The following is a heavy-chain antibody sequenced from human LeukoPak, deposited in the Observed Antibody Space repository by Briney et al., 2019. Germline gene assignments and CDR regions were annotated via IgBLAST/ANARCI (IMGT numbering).Heavy chain of an antibody. D-gene: IGHD6-19*01. Sequence: GGSLRLSCAASGFTFSSYGMHWVRPAPGKGPEWVAVISYDGSNKYYADSVKGRFTISRDNSKNTLYLQMNSLRAEDTAVYYCAKGRLGSGWPSGYWGQGALVTVSS. CDR3: AKGRLGSGWPSGY. V-gene: IGHV3-30*18. J-gene: IGHJ4*02. CDR2: ISYDGSNK. CDR1: GFTFSSYG.